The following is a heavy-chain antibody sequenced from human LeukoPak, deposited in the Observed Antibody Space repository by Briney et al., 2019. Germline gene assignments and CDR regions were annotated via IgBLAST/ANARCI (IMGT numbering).Heavy chain of an antibody. J-gene: IGHJ6*02. Sequence: GGSLRLSCAGSEFTLSSYAMSWVRQAPGKGLEWVSGISGSGASTYYADSVKGRFTISRDNSKNTVYLQMNSLRAEDTAVYYCARAIAVAGGSHYHGMDVWGQGTTVTVSS. CDR1: EFTLSSYA. CDR3: ARAIAVAGGSHYHGMDV. V-gene: IGHV3-23*01. CDR2: ISGSGAST. D-gene: IGHD6-19*01.